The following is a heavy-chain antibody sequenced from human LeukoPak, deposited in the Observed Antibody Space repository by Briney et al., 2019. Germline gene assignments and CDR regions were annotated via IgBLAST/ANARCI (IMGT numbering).Heavy chain of an antibody. Sequence: GGSLRLSCAASGFTFSSYAMSWVRQAPGKGLECISGFSGSGGSTYYADSVKGRFTISRDNSKNTLYLQMNSLRAEDTAVYYCARLKAVAGMNLPTDYWGQGTLVAVSS. D-gene: IGHD6-19*01. CDR1: GFTFSSYA. CDR2: FSGSGGST. J-gene: IGHJ4*02. CDR3: ARLKAVAGMNLPTDY. V-gene: IGHV3-23*01.